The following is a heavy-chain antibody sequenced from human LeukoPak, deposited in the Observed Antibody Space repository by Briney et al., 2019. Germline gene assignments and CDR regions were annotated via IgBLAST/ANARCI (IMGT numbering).Heavy chain of an antibody. CDR1: GFSFSTYS. V-gene: IGHV3-48*01. Sequence: GGSLRLSCAASGFSFSTYSMNWVRQAPGKGLEWVSYITGDTSTMYYADSVKGRFTISRDNTENSLYLQMNSLRAEDTAVYYCARDPGGYCSSTSCYEKVFDYWGQGTLVTVSS. CDR2: ITGDTSTM. J-gene: IGHJ4*02. D-gene: IGHD2-2*01. CDR3: ARDPGGYCSSTSCYEKVFDY.